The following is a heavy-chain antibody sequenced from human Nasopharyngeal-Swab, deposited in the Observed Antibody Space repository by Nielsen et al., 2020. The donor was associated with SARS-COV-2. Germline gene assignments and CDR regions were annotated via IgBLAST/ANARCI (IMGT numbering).Heavy chain of an antibody. J-gene: IGHJ4*02. CDR2: IWNDGGNK. CDR3: ARAGALSAGTPTSWIDY. D-gene: IGHD1-7*01. CDR1: GFTFTTYG. V-gene: IGHV3-33*01. Sequence: GESLKISCATSGFTFTTYGMHWVRQSLGKGLEWVAVIWNDGGNKYYADSVKGRFTISRDNSMNTLYLQMNSLRAKDTAVYYCARAGALSAGTPTSWIDYWGQGTLVTVSS.